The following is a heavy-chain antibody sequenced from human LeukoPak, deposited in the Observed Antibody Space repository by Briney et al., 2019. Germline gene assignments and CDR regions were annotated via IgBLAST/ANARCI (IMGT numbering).Heavy chain of an antibody. J-gene: IGHJ4*02. V-gene: IGHV3-33*01. CDR2: IWYDGSNK. CDR1: GFTFSSYG. Sequence: GRSLRLSCAASGFTFSSYGMHWVRQAPGKGLEWVAVIWYDGSNKYYADSVKGRFTISRDNSKNTLYLQMNGLRAEDTAVYYCAREVARTTYYFDYWGQGTLVTVSS. D-gene: IGHD1-14*01. CDR3: AREVARTTYYFDY.